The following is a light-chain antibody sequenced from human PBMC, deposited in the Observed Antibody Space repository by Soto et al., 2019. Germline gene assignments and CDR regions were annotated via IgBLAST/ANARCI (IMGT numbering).Light chain of an antibody. Sequence: QSVLTQPPSASGTPGQRVTISCSGSNSNIGSHTVDWYQQLPGTAPKLLIFNNDERPSGVPDRFSAFKSGTSASLAISGLQSEDEADYYCATWDDSLIGVVFGGGTQLTVL. V-gene: IGLV1-44*01. CDR1: NSNIGSHT. CDR2: NND. CDR3: ATWDDSLIGVV. J-gene: IGLJ2*01.